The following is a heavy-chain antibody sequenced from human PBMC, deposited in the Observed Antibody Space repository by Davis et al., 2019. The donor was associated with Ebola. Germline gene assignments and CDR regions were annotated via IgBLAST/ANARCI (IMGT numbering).Heavy chain of an antibody. J-gene: IGHJ6*03. CDR3: ARDGGDYYYYMDV. V-gene: IGHV4-34*01. CDR1: GGSFSGYY. D-gene: IGHD3-3*01. CDR2: INHSGST. Sequence: PSETLSLTCAVYGGSFSGYYWSWIRQPPGKGLEWIGEINHSGSTNYNPSLKSRVTISVDTSKNQFSLKLSSVTAADTAVYYCARDGGDYYYYMDVWGKGTTVTVSS.